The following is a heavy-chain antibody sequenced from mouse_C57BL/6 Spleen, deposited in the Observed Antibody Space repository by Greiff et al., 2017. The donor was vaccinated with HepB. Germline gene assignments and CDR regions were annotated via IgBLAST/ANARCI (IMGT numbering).Heavy chain of an antibody. J-gene: IGHJ3*01. CDR1: GYTFTGYW. V-gene: IGHV1-9*01. CDR3: ARESAY. CDR2: ILPGSGST. Sequence: QVQLKESGAELMKPGASVKLSCKATGYTFTGYWIEWVKQRPGHGLEWIGEILPGSGSTNHNEKFKGKATFTADTSSNTAYMQLSSLTTEDSAIYYCARESAYWGQGTLVTVSA.